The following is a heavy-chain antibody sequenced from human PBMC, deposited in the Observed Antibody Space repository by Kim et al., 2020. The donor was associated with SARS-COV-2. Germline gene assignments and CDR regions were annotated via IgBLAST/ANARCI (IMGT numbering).Heavy chain of an antibody. Sequence: SETLSLTCTVSGGSISSSSYYWGWIRQPPGKGLEWIGSIYYSGSAYYNPSLKSRITISVDTSKNQFSLKLSSVTAADTAVYYGASQTYYYDSSGYYLPDYWGQGTMVTVSS. V-gene: IGHV4-39*01. J-gene: IGHJ4*02. CDR3: ASQTYYYDSSGYYLPDY. CDR1: GGSISSSSYY. CDR2: IYYSGSA. D-gene: IGHD3-22*01.